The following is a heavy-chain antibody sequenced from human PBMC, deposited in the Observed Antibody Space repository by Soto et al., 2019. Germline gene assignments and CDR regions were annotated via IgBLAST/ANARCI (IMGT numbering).Heavy chain of an antibody. CDR3: ARYCVSAKCLDY. V-gene: IGHV4-59*03. D-gene: IGHD2-2*01. CDR2: IHHSGDT. Sequence: QVQLQESGPGLVKPSETLSLTCTVSGGSIIKYYWSWIRQPPGMGLEWIGYIHHSGDTNSDPSLKSRVTISIDTSKNQLSLRLSSVTAADTAVYYCARYCVSAKCLDYWGQGTLVNVSS. CDR1: GGSIIKYY. J-gene: IGHJ4*02.